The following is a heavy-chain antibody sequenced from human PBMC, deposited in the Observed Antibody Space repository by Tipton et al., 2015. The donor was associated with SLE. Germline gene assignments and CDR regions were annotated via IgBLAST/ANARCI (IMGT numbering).Heavy chain of an antibody. J-gene: IGHJ4*02. CDR2: IYYSGST. CDR1: GGSISSHY. D-gene: IGHD1-26*01. Sequence: TLSLTCTVSGGSISSHYWSWIRQPPGKGLEWIGYIYYSGSTNYNPSLKSRVTISVDTSKNQFSLKLSSVTAADTAVYYCARVMGSGSHRGYFDYWGQGTLVTVSS. V-gene: IGHV4-59*11. CDR3: ARVMGSGSHRGYFDY.